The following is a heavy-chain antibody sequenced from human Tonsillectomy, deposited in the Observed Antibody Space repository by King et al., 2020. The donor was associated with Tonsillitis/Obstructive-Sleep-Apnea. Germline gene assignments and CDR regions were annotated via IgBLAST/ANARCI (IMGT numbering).Heavy chain of an antibody. J-gene: IGHJ6*02. CDR3: ARDRVVVVPATIPVYYYYGLDV. D-gene: IGHD2-2*02. CDR2: IYSGGGT. V-gene: IGHV3-53*01. Sequence: VQLVESGGGLIQPGGSVRLSCAASGFTVSSNYMSWVRQAPGKGLEWVSIIYSGGGTYYADSVKGRFTISRDNSKNMLYLQMNSLRAEDTAVYYCARDRVVVVPATIPVYYYYGLDVWGQGTTVTVSS. CDR1: GFTVSSNY.